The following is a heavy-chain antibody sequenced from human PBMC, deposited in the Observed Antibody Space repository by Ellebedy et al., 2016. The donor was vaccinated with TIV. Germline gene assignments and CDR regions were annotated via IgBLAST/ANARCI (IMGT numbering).Heavy chain of an antibody. D-gene: IGHD3-22*01. V-gene: IGHV3-30*09. CDR2: ISYDGSNK. CDR1: GFTFSSYV. J-gene: IGHJ4*02. Sequence: GESLKISCAASGFTFSSYVMHWVRQAPGKGLEWVTSISYDGSNKYYADAVKGRFAISRDNFENTLYLQVNSLTTEDTAVYYCARNRPATVVAGALEYWGQGTLVTVSS. CDR3: ARNRPATVVAGALEY.